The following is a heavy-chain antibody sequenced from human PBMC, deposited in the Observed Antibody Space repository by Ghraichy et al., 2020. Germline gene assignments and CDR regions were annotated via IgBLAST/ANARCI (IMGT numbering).Heavy chain of an antibody. CDR1: GFSLSTSGVG. V-gene: IGHV2-5*01. J-gene: IGHJ4*02. CDR3: AHISRYCTNGVCYKGRRVYFDY. Sequence: SGPTLVKPTQTLTLTCTFSGFSLSTSGVGVGWIRQPPGKALEWLALIYWNDDKRYSPSLKSRLTITKDTSKNQVVLTMTNMDPVDTATYYCAHISRYCTNGVCYKGRRVYFDYWGQGTLVTVSS. CDR2: IYWNDDK. D-gene: IGHD2-8*01.